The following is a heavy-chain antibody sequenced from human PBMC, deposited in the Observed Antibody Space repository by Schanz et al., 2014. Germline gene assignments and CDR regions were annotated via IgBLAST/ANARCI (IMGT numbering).Heavy chain of an antibody. CDR1: GFTFTTYA. Sequence: DVQLLESGGGLVQPGESLRLSCAASGFTFTTYAMTWVRQAPGKGLEWVSYISRSSSTIYYADSVRGRFTISRDNAKNSLFLQMNSLRAEDTAVYYCAGGEYQLRYGNWGQGTLVTVSS. D-gene: IGHD3-9*01. CDR3: AGGEYQLRYGN. CDR2: ISRSSSTI. V-gene: IGHV3-48*01. J-gene: IGHJ4*02.